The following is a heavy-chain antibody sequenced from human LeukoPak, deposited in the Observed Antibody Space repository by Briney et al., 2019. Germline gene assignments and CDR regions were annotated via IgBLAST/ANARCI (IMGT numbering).Heavy chain of an antibody. D-gene: IGHD2-15*01. CDR1: GYSFTNYW. V-gene: IGHV5-51*01. Sequence: PGESLKFSCKGSGYSFTNYWIGWVRQMPGKGLEWMGIIYPGDSDTRYSPSFQGQVTISADKSISTAYLQWSSLKASDTAMYYCARRYSHAFEIWGQGTMVIVSS. CDR3: ARRYSHAFEI. CDR2: IYPGDSDT. J-gene: IGHJ3*02.